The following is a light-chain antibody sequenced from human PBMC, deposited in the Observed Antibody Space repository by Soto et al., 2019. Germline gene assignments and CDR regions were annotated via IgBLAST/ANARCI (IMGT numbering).Light chain of an antibody. V-gene: IGKV1-5*03. CDR1: QTISSW. CDR2: KAS. CDR3: QQYNSYSPT. J-gene: IGKJ1*01. Sequence: DIQMTQSPSTLSGSVGDRVTITCRASQTISSWLAWYQQKPGKAPKLLIYKASTLQSGVPSRFSGSGSGTDFTLTISSLQPGDFATYYCQQYNSYSPTFGQGTKVEIK.